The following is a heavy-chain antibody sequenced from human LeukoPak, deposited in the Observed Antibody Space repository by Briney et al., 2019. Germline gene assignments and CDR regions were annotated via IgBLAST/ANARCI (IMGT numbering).Heavy chain of an antibody. CDR3: ARGIYGNFDY. D-gene: IGHD3-10*01. Sequence: GGSLKLSCAASGFTFTKYWMHWVRQVPRKGLIWVSRINNEGNDTNYADSVKGRFTISRDNAKNTLYLQMNSLRAEDTAVYYCARGIYGNFDYWGQGSLVTVSS. CDR1: GFTFTKYW. CDR2: INNEGNDT. J-gene: IGHJ4*02. V-gene: IGHV3-74*01.